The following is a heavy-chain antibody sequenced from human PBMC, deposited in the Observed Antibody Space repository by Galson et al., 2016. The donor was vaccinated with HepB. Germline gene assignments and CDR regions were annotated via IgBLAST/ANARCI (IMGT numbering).Heavy chain of an antibody. D-gene: IGHD3-16*01. Sequence: SVKVSCKASGYTFTTYAIHWVRQAPGQGLEWMGWISAGNGYTKYSQRFQGRVTFTTDTSATTAYMELSSLGSEDTAVYYRARGSGEGGYWGQGTLVTVSS. CDR3: ARGSGEGGY. J-gene: IGHJ4*02. V-gene: IGHV1-3*01. CDR1: GYTFTTYA. CDR2: ISAGNGYT.